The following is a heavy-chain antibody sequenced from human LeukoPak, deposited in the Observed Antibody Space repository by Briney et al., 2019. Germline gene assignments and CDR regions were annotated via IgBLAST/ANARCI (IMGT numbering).Heavy chain of an antibody. CDR1: GFTFSSYA. J-gene: IGHJ4*02. V-gene: IGHV3-30-3*01. Sequence: GGSLRLSCAASGFTFSSYAMHWVRQAPGKGLEWVAVISYDGSNKYYADSVKGRFTISRDNSKNTLYLQMNSLRADDTAVYYCTRDSSGWYYFDYWGQGTLVTVSS. D-gene: IGHD6-19*01. CDR2: ISYDGSNK. CDR3: TRDSSGWYYFDY.